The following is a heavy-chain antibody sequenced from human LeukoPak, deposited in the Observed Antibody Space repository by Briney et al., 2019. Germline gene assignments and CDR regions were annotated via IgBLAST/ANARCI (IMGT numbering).Heavy chain of an antibody. D-gene: IGHD6-25*01. J-gene: IGHJ3*02. CDR3: ARELRRDDI. CDR1: GYAFTSYD. Sequence: ASVKVSCKASGYAFTSYDINWVRQATGQGLEWMGYMNPNSGNGGYAQKFQGGVTITTDTSISTAYMELSGLTSEDTAVYYCARELRRDDIWGQGTVVTVSS. V-gene: IGHV1-8*03. CDR2: MNPNSGNG.